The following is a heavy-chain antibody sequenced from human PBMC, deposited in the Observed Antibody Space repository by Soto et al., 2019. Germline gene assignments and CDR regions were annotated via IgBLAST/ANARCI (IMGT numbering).Heavy chain of an antibody. Sequence: PSETLSLTCAVSGGSISRGGYSWSWIRQPPGKGLEWIGYIYHSGSTYYNPSLKSRVTISVDRSKNQFSLKLSSVTAADTAVYYCARGNVVRLDYWGQGTLVTVSS. J-gene: IGHJ4*02. V-gene: IGHV4-30-2*01. CDR2: IYHSGST. CDR3: ARGNVVRLDY. CDR1: GGSISRGGYS. D-gene: IGHD3-10*01.